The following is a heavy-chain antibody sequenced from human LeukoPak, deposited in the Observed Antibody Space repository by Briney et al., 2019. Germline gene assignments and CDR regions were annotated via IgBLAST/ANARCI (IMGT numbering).Heavy chain of an antibody. CDR3: VSLPYCSRISCSDYFYGTDV. CDR2: ISHDESKK. V-gene: IGHV3-30*09. Sequence: GGPLRLSCAASGFSFRRYAMHWVRQAPGKGLEWVAMISHDESKKEYADSVKGRFASSRDNYKNTLYLHMNSLRAEDTAVYYCVSLPYCSRISCSDYFYGTDVWGQGTTVIVSS. D-gene: IGHD4-11*01. J-gene: IGHJ6*02. CDR1: GFSFRRYA.